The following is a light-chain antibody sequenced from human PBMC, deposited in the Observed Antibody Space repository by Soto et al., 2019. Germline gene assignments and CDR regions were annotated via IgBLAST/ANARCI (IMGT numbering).Light chain of an antibody. V-gene: IGLV2-8*01. J-gene: IGLJ1*01. CDR2: EVS. Sequence: QSVLTQPPSASGSPGQSVTISCTGTSSDVGGYKYVSWYQQHPGKAPKLILYEVSKRPSGVPDRFSGSKSGNTASLTVSGLQAEDEADYYCNSYAGTFYVFGTVTKVTV. CDR1: SSDVGGYKY. CDR3: NSYAGTFYV.